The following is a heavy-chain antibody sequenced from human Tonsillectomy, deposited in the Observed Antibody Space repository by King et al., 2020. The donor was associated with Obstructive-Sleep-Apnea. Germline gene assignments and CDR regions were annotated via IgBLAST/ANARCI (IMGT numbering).Heavy chain of an antibody. CDR2: IYYSGST. D-gene: IGHD3-10*01. V-gene: IGHV4-39*07. J-gene: IGHJ4*02. CDR3: ARALYYYGSGSYYFFDY. Sequence: QLQESGPGLVKPSETLSLTCTVSGGSISSSSYYWGWIRQPPGKGLEWIGSIYYSGSTYYNPSLKSRVTISVDTSKNQFSLKLSSVTAAATAVYYCARALYYYGSGSYYFFDYWGQGTLVTVSS. CDR1: GGSISSSSYY.